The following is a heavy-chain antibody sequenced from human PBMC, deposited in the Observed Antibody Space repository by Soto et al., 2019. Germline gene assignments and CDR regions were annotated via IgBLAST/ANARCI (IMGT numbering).Heavy chain of an antibody. CDR2: IRNKANSYTT. D-gene: IGHD2-15*01. CDR1: GFTFSDHY. J-gene: IGHJ4*02. CDR3: TRSAYCSDRGCHPSPFDY. Sequence: EVQLVESGGGLVQPGGSLGLSCAASGFTFSDHYMDWVRQAPGKGLEWVGRIRNKANSYTTEYAASVKGRFTISRDESQNSLYLQMNSLKTEDTAVYYCTRSAYCSDRGCHPSPFDYWGQGTLVTVSS. V-gene: IGHV3-72*01.